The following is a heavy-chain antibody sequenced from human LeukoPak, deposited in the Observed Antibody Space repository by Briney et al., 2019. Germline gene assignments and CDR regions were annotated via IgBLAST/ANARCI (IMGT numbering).Heavy chain of an antibody. CDR2: IYHSGST. Sequence: SETLSLTCTVSGYSISSGYYWGWIRQPPGKGLEWIGSIYHSGSTYYNPSLKSRVTISVDTSKNQFSLKLTSVTAADTAVYYCASHSGGYAYWGQGTLVTVSS. V-gene: IGHV4-38-2*02. D-gene: IGHD5-12*01. CDR1: GYSISSGYY. CDR3: ASHSGGYAY. J-gene: IGHJ4*02.